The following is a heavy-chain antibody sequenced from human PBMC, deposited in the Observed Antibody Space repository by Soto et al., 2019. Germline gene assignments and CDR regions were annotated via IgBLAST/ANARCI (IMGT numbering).Heavy chain of an antibody. CDR1: GYTFTSYG. CDR3: ARDHSPYYDFWSGYRLGWFDP. Sequence: ASVKVSCKASGYTFTSYGISWVRQAPGQGLEWMGWISAYNGNTNYAQKLQGRVTMTTDTSTSTAYMELRSLRSDDTAVYYCARDHSPYYDFWSGYRLGWFDPWGQGTLVTVSS. V-gene: IGHV1-18*01. D-gene: IGHD3-3*01. CDR2: ISAYNGNT. J-gene: IGHJ5*02.